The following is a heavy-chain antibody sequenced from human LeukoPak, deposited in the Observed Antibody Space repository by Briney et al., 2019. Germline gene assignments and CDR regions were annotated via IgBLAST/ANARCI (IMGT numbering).Heavy chain of an antibody. CDR1: GYSFTSYL. Sequence: GEALKISCKGSGYSFTSYLIGWVRQMRGKVLEWMWIIYPGDSDTRYSPSLQGQVTISADESISTAYLQWSSLKASDTAMYYCARQGDSSGYYYPVDAFDIWGQGTMVTVSS. CDR3: ARQGDSSGYYYPVDAFDI. D-gene: IGHD3-22*01. V-gene: IGHV5-51*01. CDR2: IYPGDSDT. J-gene: IGHJ3*02.